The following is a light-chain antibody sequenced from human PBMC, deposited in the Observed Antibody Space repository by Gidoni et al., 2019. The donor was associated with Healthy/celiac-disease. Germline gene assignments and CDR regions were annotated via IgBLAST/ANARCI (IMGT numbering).Light chain of an antibody. CDR2: KAS. CDR1: QSISSW. Sequence: DNQMTQSPSTLSESVGDRVTITCRASQSISSWLAWYQQKPGKAPKLLIYKASSLESGVPSRFSGSGSGTEFTLTISSLQPDDFATYYCQQYNSYPYTFXXXTKLEIK. V-gene: IGKV1-5*03. CDR3: QQYNSYPYT. J-gene: IGKJ2*01.